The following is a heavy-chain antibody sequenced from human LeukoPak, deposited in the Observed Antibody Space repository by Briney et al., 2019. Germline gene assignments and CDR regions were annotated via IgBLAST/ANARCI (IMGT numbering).Heavy chain of an antibody. CDR2: IYPGDSDT. CDR1: GYSFTSYW. Sequence: GESLKISCKGSGYSFTSYWIGWVRQMPGKGLKWMGIIYPGDSDTRYSPSFQGQVTISADKSISTAYLQWSSLKASDTAMYYCARHDSSGYYYSQIDYWGQGTLVTVSS. V-gene: IGHV5-51*01. CDR3: ARHDSSGYYYSQIDY. D-gene: IGHD3-22*01. J-gene: IGHJ4*02.